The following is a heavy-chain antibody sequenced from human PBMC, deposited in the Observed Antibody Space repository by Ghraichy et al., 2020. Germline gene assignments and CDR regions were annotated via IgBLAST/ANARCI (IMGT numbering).Heavy chain of an antibody. Sequence: IYSADRIYYADSVKGRFTISRDSSKSTVYLQMNSLTTEDTAIFYCAGGPWRGYNRVTYLEYWGQGSLVTV. CDR2: IYSADRI. CDR3: AGGPWRGYNRVTYLEY. V-gene: IGHV3-66*02. J-gene: IGHJ4*02. D-gene: IGHD3-3*01.